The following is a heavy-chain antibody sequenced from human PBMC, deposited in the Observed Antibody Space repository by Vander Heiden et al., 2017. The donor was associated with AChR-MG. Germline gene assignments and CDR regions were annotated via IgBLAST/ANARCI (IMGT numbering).Heavy chain of an antibody. D-gene: IGHD1-26*01. J-gene: IGHJ3*02. V-gene: IGHV3-9*01. CDR1: GLTFADYA. CDR2: ISWNSGSI. Sequence: EVQLVESGGGLAQPGRSLRRSCAASGLTFADYAMHWVRQAPGKGLEWVSGISWNSGSIGYADSVKGRFTISRDNAKNSLYLQMNSLRAEDTAFYYCAKDLSGGAFDIWGQGTMVTVSS. CDR3: AKDLSGGAFDI.